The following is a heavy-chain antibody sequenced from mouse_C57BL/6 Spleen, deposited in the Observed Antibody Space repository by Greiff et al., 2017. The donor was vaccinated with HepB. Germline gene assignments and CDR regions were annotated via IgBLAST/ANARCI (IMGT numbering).Heavy chain of an antibody. CDR1: GYTFTDYY. Sequence: EVKLQQSGPELVKPGASVKISCKASGYTFTDYYMNWVKQSHGKSLEWIGDINPNNGGTSYNQKFKGKATLTVDKSSSTAYMELRSLTSEDSAVYYCARHYYYGSSYWYFDVWGTGTTVTVSS. CDR3: ARHYYYGSSYWYFDV. V-gene: IGHV1-26*01. D-gene: IGHD1-1*01. J-gene: IGHJ1*03. CDR2: INPNNGGT.